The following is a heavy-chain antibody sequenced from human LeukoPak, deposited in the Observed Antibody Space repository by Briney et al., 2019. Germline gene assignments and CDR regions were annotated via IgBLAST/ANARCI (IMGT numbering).Heavy chain of an antibody. Sequence: SETLSLTCTVSGGSISNYYWSWIRQPAGKGLEWIGHIFTSGSTNYNPSLKSRVTMSLDTSRNQFSLKLSSVTAADTAVYYCARDLSEGSARLNWFDPWGQGALVTVSS. J-gene: IGHJ5*02. CDR3: ARDLSEGSARLNWFDP. V-gene: IGHV4-4*07. CDR1: GGSISNYY. D-gene: IGHD3-10*01. CDR2: IFTSGST.